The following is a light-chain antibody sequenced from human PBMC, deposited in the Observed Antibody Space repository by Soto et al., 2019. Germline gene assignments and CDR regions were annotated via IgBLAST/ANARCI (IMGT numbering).Light chain of an antibody. CDR1: ESVNSSS. J-gene: IGKJ1*01. Sequence: EIVLTQSPGTLSLSPGERATLSCRTSESVNSSSLAWYQHKPGQSPRLLIFGVSSRATDIPDRFSGSGSGTDFTLTINRLEPEDFAVYFCQQYSISSTFGQGTKVDIK. CDR3: QQYSISST. CDR2: GVS. V-gene: IGKV3-20*01.